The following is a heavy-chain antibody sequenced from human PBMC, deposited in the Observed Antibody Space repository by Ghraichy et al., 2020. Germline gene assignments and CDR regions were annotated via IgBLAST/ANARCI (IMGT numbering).Heavy chain of an antibody. J-gene: IGHJ4*02. D-gene: IGHD2-2*01. V-gene: IGHV4-39*01. CDR2: IYYSGST. Sequence: SETLSLTCTVSGGSISSSSYYWGWIRQPPGKGLEWIGSIYYSGSTYYNPSLKSRVTISVHTSKNQFSLKLSSVTAADTAVYYCARHERIVVVPAAIGYWGQGTLVTVSS. CDR1: GGSISSSSYY. CDR3: ARHERIVVVPAAIGY.